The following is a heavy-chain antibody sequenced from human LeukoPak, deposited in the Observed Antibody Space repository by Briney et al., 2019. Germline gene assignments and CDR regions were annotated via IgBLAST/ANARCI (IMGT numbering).Heavy chain of an antibody. Sequence: TGGSLRLSCAASGFTVSSNYMSWVRQAPGKGLEWVSVIYSGGSTYYADSVKGRFTISRDNSKNTLYLQMNSLSAEDTAVYYCARQGLYDSSDFWTFQHWGQGTLVTVSS. CDR3: ARQGLYDSSDFWTFQH. V-gene: IGHV3-66*04. D-gene: IGHD3/OR15-3a*01. J-gene: IGHJ1*01. CDR1: GFTVSSNY. CDR2: IYSGGST.